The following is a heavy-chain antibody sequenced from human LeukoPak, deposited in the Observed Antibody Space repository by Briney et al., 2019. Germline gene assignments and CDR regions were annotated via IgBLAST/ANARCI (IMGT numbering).Heavy chain of an antibody. CDR1: GFTFDDYD. V-gene: IGHV3-9*01. CDR3: AKDIATGNRLYYFDY. D-gene: IGHD1-14*01. J-gene: IGHJ4*02. CDR2: ISWNSGSI. Sequence: GRSLRLSCAASGFTFDDYDMHWVRQAPGKGLEWVSGISWNSGSIGYADSVKGRFTISRDNAKNSLYLQMNSLRAEDTALYYCAKDIATGNRLYYFDYWGQGTLVTVSS.